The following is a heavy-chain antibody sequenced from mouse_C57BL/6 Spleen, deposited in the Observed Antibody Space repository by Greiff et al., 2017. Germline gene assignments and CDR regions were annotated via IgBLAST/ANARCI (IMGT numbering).Heavy chain of an antibody. CDR3: ARGGHGNCKMDY. CDR1: GYTFTSYG. Sequence: VQLQQSGAELARPGASVKLSCKASGYTFTSYGISWVKQRTGQGLEWIGEIYPRSGNTYYNEKFKGKATLTADKSSSTAYVELRSLTSEDAAVYVYARGGHGNCKMDYWGQGTSVTVSS. V-gene: IGHV1-81*01. J-gene: IGHJ4*01. CDR2: IYPRSGNT. D-gene: IGHD2-1*01.